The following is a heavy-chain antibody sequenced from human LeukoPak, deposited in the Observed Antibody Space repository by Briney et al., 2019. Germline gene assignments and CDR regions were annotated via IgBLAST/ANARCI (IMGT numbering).Heavy chain of an antibody. Sequence: GGSLRLSCAASGFTFSSYAMSWVRQAPGKGLEWVSAISGSGGSTYYADSVKGRFTISRDNSKNTLYLQMNSLRAEDTAVYYCAKHLIYGDYYYYYYMDVWGKGTTVTVSS. D-gene: IGHD4-17*01. CDR2: ISGSGGST. CDR1: GFTFSSYA. CDR3: AKHLIYGDYYYYYYMDV. J-gene: IGHJ6*03. V-gene: IGHV3-23*01.